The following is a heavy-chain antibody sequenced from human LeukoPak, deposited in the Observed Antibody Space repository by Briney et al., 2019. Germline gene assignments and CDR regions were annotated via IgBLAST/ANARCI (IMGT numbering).Heavy chain of an antibody. CDR1: GGSFSGYY. D-gene: IGHD6-19*01. J-gene: IGHJ3*02. V-gene: IGHV4-34*01. CDR2: INHSGST. CDR3: ARSSGWYWGGAFDI. Sequence: SETLSLTCAVYGGSFSGYYWSWIRQPPGKGLEWIGEINHSGSTNYNPSLKSRVTISVDTSKNQFSLKLSSVTAADTAVYYCARSSGWYWGGAFDIWGQGTMGTVSS.